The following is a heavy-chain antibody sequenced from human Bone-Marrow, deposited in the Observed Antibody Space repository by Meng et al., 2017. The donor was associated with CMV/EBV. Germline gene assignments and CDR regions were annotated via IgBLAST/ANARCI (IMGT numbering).Heavy chain of an antibody. J-gene: IGHJ3*02. V-gene: IGHV1-2*02. Sequence: ASVKVSCKASGYTFTGYYIHWVRQAPGQGLEWMGWINPNSGGTNYAQKFQGRVTMTRDTSISTAYMELSRLRSDDTAVYYCARGYYDILTGYFFDAVDILGQGTMVTVSS. CDR3: ARGYYDILTGYFFDAVDI. CDR2: INPNSGGT. CDR1: GYTFTGYY. D-gene: IGHD3-9*01.